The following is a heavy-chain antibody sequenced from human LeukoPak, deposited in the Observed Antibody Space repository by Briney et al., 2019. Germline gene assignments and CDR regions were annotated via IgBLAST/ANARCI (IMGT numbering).Heavy chain of an antibody. Sequence: SETLSLTCTVSGGSISSSNYYRGWIRQPPGKGLEWIGSIYYSGNTYYNSSLKSRATISVDTSKNHFSLKRSSVTAADTAVYYCARHAHYDFVTGLFDPWGQGTLVTVSS. J-gene: IGHJ5*02. V-gene: IGHV4-39*01. CDR2: IYYSGNT. CDR3: ARHAHYDFVTGLFDP. D-gene: IGHD3-3*01. CDR1: GGSISSSNYY.